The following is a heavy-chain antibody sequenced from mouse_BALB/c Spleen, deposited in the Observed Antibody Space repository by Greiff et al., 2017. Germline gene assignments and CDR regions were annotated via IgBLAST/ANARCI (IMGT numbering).Heavy chain of an antibody. V-gene: IGHV3-2*02. CDR2: ISYSGST. D-gene: IGHD2-3*01. Sequence: EVKLMESGPGLVKPSQSLSLTCTVTGYSITSDYAWNWIRQFPGNKLEWMGYISYSGSTSYNPSLKSRISITRDTSKNQFFLQLNSVSTEDTATYYCARGDDGYYVNYAMDYWGQGTSVTVSS. J-gene: IGHJ4*01. CDR1: GYSITSDYA. CDR3: ARGDDGYYVNYAMDY.